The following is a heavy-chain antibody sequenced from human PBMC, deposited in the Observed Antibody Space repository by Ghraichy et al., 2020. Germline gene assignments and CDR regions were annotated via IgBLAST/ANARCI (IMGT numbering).Heavy chain of an antibody. CDR1: GGSINSANYY. V-gene: IGHV4-39*01. CDR3: ARHPHVRASNYGSTFYDYHMDV. CDR2: SYYLGST. D-gene: IGHD3-10*01. J-gene: IGHJ6*02. Sequence: SETLSLTCTVSGGSINSANYYWAWVRQPPGQGLEWIGCSYYLGSTYYSRSLKSRVTISVDTSKNQFSLRLTSMTAADAAVYYCARHPHVRASNYGSTFYDYHMDVVGQGAAVIVSS.